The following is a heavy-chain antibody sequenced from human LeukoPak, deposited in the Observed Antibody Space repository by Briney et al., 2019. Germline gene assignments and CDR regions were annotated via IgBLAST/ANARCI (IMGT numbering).Heavy chain of an antibody. J-gene: IGHJ4*02. CDR2: IYNSGNI. V-gene: IGHV4-4*07. Sequence: SETLSLTCTVSGGSISSNYWSWIRQPAGKGLEWIGRIYNSGNINYNPSLKRRATMSVDASKNQFSLKLSSVTAADTAVYYCAREGGPTPFDYWGQGTLVTVSS. D-gene: IGHD2-15*01. CDR3: AREGGPTPFDY. CDR1: GGSISSNY.